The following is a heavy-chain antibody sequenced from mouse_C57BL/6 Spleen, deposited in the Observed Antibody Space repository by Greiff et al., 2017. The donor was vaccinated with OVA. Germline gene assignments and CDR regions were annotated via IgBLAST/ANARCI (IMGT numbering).Heavy chain of an antibody. D-gene: IGHD1-1*01. CDR2: IYPRSGNT. J-gene: IGHJ4*01. CDR1: GYTFTSYG. Sequence: VQLQQSGAELARPGASVKLSCKASGYTFTSYGISWVKQRTGQGLEWIGEIYPRSGNTYYNEKFKGKATLTADKSSSTAYMELRSLTSEDSAVYFCARDITTVVAKAYAMDYWGQGTPVTVSS. CDR3: ARDITTVVAKAYAMDY. V-gene: IGHV1-81*01.